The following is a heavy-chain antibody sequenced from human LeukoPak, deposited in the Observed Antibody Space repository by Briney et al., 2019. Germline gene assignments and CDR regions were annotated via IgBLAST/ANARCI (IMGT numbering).Heavy chain of an antibody. CDR1: GYTFSDYY. CDR3: AITTMTTAFAY. D-gene: IGHD4-17*01. V-gene: IGHV1-2*02. Sequence: ASVKVSCKASGYTFSDYYFHWVRQAPGQGLEWMGWLNPNTGGTNYSQNFQGRVTMTRETSIGTAFMELRRLTSDDTAVYFCAITTMTTAFAYWGQGTRVTVSS. J-gene: IGHJ4*02. CDR2: LNPNTGGT.